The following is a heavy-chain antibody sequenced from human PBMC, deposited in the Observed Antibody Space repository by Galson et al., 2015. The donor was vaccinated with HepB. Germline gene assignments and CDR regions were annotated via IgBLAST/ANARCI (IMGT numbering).Heavy chain of an antibody. V-gene: IGHV3-74*01. CDR1: GFTFSSYW. Sequence: SLRLSCAASGFTFSSYWMHWVRQAPGKGLVWVSRINSDGSSTSYADSVKGRFTISRDNAKNTLYLQMNSLRAEDTAVYYCASPMVRGVMDYWGQGTLVTVSS. J-gene: IGHJ4*02. CDR3: ASPMVRGVMDY. CDR2: INSDGSST. D-gene: IGHD3-10*01.